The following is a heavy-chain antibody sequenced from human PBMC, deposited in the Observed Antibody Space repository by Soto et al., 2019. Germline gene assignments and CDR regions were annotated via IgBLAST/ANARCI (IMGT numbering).Heavy chain of an antibody. CDR2: IIPIFGTA. D-gene: IGHD3-22*01. CDR3: ARDSSGSTRGLVGY. CDR1: GGAFSSYA. V-gene: IGHV1-69*01. J-gene: IGHJ4*02. Sequence: ASVKVSCKASGGAFSSYAISWVRQAPGQGLEWMGGIIPIFGTANYAQKFQGRVTITADESTSTAYMELSSLRSEDTAVYYCARDSSGSTRGLVGYWGQGTLVTVSS.